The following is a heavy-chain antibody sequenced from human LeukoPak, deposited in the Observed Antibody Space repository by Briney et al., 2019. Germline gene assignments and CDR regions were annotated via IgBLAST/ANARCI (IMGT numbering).Heavy chain of an antibody. J-gene: IGHJ6*03. D-gene: IGHD3-10*01. V-gene: IGHV1-69*13. CDR2: IIPIFGTA. CDR3: ARSALVRGVSVPNHYYYMDV. Sequence: SVKVSCKASGGTFSSYAISWVRQAPGQGREWMGGIIPIFGTANYAQKFQGRVTITADESTSTAYMELSSLRSEDTAVYYCARSALVRGVSVPNHYYYMDVWGKGTTVTISS. CDR1: GGTFSSYA.